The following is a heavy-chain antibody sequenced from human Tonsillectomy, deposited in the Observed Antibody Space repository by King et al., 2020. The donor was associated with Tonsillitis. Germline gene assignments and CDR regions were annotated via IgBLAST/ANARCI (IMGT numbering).Heavy chain of an antibody. J-gene: IGHJ3*02. V-gene: IGHV1-2*02. D-gene: IGHD3-22*01. Sequence: VQLVQSGAEVKKPGASVKVSCKASGYTFTGYYMHWVRQAPGQGLEWMGWINPNSGGTNYAQKFQGRVTMTRDTSISTAYMELSRLRSDDTAVYYCATAGPRLASSDDSSGYYLGAFDIWGQGTVVTVSS. CDR3: ATAGPRLASSDDSSGYYLGAFDI. CDR1: GYTFTGYY. CDR2: INPNSGGT.